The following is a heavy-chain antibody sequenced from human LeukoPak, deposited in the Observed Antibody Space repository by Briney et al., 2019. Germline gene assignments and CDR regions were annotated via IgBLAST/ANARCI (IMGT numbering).Heavy chain of an antibody. CDR3: ARDFPRDYDILTGYYMAGWFDP. V-gene: IGHV1-18*01. Sequence: ASVKVSCKASGYTFTSYGISWVRQAPGQGLEWMGWISAYNGNTNYAQKHRGRVTMTTDTSTSTAYMELRSLRSDDTAVYYCARDFPRDYDILTGYYMAGWFDPWGRGTLVTVSS. J-gene: IGHJ5*02. CDR1: GYTFTSYG. D-gene: IGHD3-9*01. CDR2: ISAYNGNT.